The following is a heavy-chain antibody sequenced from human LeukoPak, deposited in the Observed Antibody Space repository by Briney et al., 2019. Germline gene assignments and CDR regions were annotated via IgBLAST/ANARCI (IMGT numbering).Heavy chain of an antibody. D-gene: IGHD3-3*01. CDR2: IQQDGSRK. V-gene: IGHV3-7*01. CDR1: GFTFGGYW. Sequence: TGGSLRLSCAASGFTFGGYWMSWVRQAPGKGLEWVANIQQDGSRKYYVDSVKGRFTISRDNAGSSMYLQMNSLRAEDTAVYYCARDTENTDIWSGYAYWGQGALVTVSS. CDR3: ARDTENTDIWSGYAY. J-gene: IGHJ4*02.